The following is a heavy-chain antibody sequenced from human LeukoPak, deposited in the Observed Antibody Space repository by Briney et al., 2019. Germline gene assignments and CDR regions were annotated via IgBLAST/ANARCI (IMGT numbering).Heavy chain of an antibody. D-gene: IGHD3-16*01. J-gene: IGHJ4*02. CDR3: GRAFPPLRTSSAGDL. CDR2: ISYLSTHV. Sequence: GGSLRLSCSASGFTFSDYDMNWVRQAPGKGLEWVSSISYLSTHVYYGDSVKGRFSISRDNARNSLYLQMNSLGAEDTAIYYCGRAFPPLRTSSAGDLWGQGILVTVSS. V-gene: IGHV3-21*01. CDR1: GFTFSDYD.